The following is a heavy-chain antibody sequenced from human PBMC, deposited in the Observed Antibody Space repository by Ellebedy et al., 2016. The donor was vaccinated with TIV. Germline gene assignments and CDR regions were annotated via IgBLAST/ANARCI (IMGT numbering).Heavy chain of an antibody. V-gene: IGHV4-4*02. J-gene: IGHJ6*03. Sequence: SETLSLTCGASGGSVSRDNWWSWVRQTPGKGLEWIGEIIHSGATTYNPSLKSRVTLSIDRSKNQFSLTLNSLTAADTAVYYCAKNAYYCMDVWGKGTTVTVSS. CDR2: IIHSGAT. CDR1: GGSVSRDNW. D-gene: IGHD1-1*01. CDR3: AKNAYYCMDV.